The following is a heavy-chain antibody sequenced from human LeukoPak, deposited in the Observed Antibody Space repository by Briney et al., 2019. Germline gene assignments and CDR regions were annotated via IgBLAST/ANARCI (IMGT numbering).Heavy chain of an antibody. CDR3: AREMFGGVISAFDI. CDR1: GFTFSSYA. J-gene: IGHJ3*02. Sequence: GGSLRLSCAASGFTFSSYAMHWVRQAPGKGLEWVAFIRYDGSNKYYADSVKGRFTISRDNSKNTLYLQMNSLRAEDTAVYYCAREMFGGVISAFDIWGQGTMVTVSS. CDR2: IRYDGSNK. D-gene: IGHD3-16*01. V-gene: IGHV3-30*02.